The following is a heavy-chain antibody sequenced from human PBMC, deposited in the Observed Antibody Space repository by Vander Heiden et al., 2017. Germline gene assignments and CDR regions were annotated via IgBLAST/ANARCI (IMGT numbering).Heavy chain of an antibody. D-gene: IGHD5-18*01. CDR3: ARKYSYGNIDY. CDR2: IDYGGNS. J-gene: IGHJ4*02. CDR1: VCSISRGSYY. Sequence: QLQLQESGPGQVKPSETLSLNCTVSVCSISRGSYYWGWIRQPPGKGLEWIGKIDYGGNSYYNPSLRTRVTTSVDTSKNKVSLKLSSVTAADTAVYYCARKYSYGNIDYWGQGTLVTVSS. V-gene: IGHV4-39*01.